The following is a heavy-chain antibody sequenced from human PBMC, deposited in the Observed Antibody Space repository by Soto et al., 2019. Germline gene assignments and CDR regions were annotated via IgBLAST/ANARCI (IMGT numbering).Heavy chain of an antibody. V-gene: IGHV4-59*01. D-gene: IGHD3-22*01. Sequence: SETLSLTCTVSGGSISSYYWSWIRQPPGKGLEWIGYIYYSGSTNYNPSLKSRVTISVDTSKNQFSLKLSSVTAADTAVYYCARSVSSGYLYFDYWGQGTMVTVYS. CDR1: GGSISSYY. J-gene: IGHJ4*02. CDR2: IYYSGST. CDR3: ARSVSSGYLYFDY.